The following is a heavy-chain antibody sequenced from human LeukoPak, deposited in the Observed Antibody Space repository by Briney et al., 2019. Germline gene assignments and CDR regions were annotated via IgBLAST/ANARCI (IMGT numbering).Heavy chain of an antibody. Sequence: SETLSLTCAVHGASFAGYSWSWICQSPGKGLEWIGEVDRVGYTIYNPSLKSRVNISIDTSATQFSLRLSSVTVADTAVYFCARERVVSDYNWFDPWGQGTLVTVSS. CDR3: ARERVVSDYNWFDP. D-gene: IGHD6-25*01. V-gene: IGHV4-34*01. J-gene: IGHJ5*02. CDR2: VDRVGYT. CDR1: GASFAGYS.